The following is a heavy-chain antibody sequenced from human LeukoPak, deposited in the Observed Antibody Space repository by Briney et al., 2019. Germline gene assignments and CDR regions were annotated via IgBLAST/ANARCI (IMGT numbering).Heavy chain of an antibody. CDR1: GYTFTTYA. V-gene: IGHV7-4-1*02. CDR2: INSNTGNP. CDR3: ARVWAAAGFFCHFDY. D-gene: IGHD6-13*01. J-gene: IGHJ4*02. Sequence: GASVKVSCKASGYTFTTYAMNWVRQAPGQGLEWMGWINSNTGNPTYAQGFTGRFVFSLDTSISTAYLQISRLKAEDTAVYYCARVWAAAGFFCHFDYWGQGTLVTVSS.